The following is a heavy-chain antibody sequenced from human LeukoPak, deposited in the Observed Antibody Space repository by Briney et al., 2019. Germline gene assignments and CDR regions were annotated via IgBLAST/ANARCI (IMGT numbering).Heavy chain of an antibody. V-gene: IGHV4-61*08. Sequence: PSETLSLTCTVSGGSISSGDYYWSWIRQPPGKGLEWIGYIYYSGSTNYNPSLKSRVTISVDTSRNQFSLKLSSVTAADTAVYYCARDTPTYFDYWGQGTLVTVSS. J-gene: IGHJ4*02. CDR3: ARDTPTYFDY. CDR1: GGSISSGDYY. D-gene: IGHD1-26*01. CDR2: IYYSGST.